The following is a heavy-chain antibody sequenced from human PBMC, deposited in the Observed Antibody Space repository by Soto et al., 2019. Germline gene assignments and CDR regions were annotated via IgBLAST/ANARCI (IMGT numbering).Heavy chain of an antibody. D-gene: IGHD4-17*01. V-gene: IGHV1-46*02. J-gene: IGHJ4*02. CDR2: INLRGGTT. Sequence: QVQLMQSGAEVRKPGASVRLSCETSGYNFNQYYIHWVRQAPGQGLEWMGIINLRGGTTEYAHKFRGRVTVTGDTSTSTACMELRSLRSEDTAIYFCARGPDDSDVPRWDYWGQGTLVTVSS. CDR1: GYNFNQYY. CDR3: ARGPDDSDVPRWDY.